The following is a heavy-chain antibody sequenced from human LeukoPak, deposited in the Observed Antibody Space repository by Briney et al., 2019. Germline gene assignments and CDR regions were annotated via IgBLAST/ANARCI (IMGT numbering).Heavy chain of an antibody. CDR2: IKADGSIT. V-gene: IGHV3-74*01. D-gene: IGHD3-10*01. J-gene: IGHJ4*02. CDR1: GFTFSDYW. CDR3: ARDRGPRTGFMVREAYDY. Sequence: GGSLRLSCAASGFTFSDYWIHWVRQAPGKGLVWVSRIKADGSITNYADSVKGRFSISRDNAKNTLYLQISSLRAEDTAVYYCARDRGPRTGFMVREAYDYWGQGTLVTVSS.